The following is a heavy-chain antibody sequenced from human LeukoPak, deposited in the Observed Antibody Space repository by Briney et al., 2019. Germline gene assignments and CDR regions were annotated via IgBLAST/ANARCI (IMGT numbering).Heavy chain of an antibody. Sequence: SETLFLTCTVSGGSITSHYWSWIRQPPGKGLEWIGYIYYSGNTNSNPSLKSRVTMSVDTSKNQFSLKLSSVTAADTAVYYCAREGIAAPHFDYWGQGTLVTVSS. D-gene: IGHD6-13*01. CDR1: GGSITSHY. J-gene: IGHJ4*02. V-gene: IGHV4-59*11. CDR2: IYYSGNT. CDR3: AREGIAAPHFDY.